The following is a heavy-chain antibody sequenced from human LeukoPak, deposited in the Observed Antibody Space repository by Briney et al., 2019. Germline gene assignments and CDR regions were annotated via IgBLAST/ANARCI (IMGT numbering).Heavy chain of an antibody. CDR1: GFTFSSYE. V-gene: IGHV3-48*03. J-gene: IGHJ5*02. D-gene: IGHD3-16*01. Sequence: GGSLRLSCAASGFTFSSYEMNWVRQAPGKGLEWVSYVSSSGSPIFYADSVKGRFTISRDNAQKSVYLQMSSLRAEGTAVYYCARGARAFAWLTSFDPWGQGTLVTVSS. CDR3: ARGARAFAWLTSFDP. CDR2: VSSSGSPI.